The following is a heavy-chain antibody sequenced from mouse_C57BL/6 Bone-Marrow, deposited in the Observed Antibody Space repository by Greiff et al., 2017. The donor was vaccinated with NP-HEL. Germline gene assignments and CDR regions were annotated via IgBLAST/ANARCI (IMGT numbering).Heavy chain of an antibody. CDR1: GYTFTDYN. V-gene: IGHV1-22*01. D-gene: IGHD2-4*01. CDR3: ARRGLYYDYDEGFAY. J-gene: IGHJ3*01. Sequence: LQQSGPELVKPGALVKMSCKASGYTFTDYNMHWVKQSHGKSLEWIGYINPNNGGTSYNQKFKGKATLTVNKSSSTAYMELRSLTSEDSAVYYCARRGLYYDYDEGFAYWGQGTLVTVSA. CDR2: INPNNGGT.